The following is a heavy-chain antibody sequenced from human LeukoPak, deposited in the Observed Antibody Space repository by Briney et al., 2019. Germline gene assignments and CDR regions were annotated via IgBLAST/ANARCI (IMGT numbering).Heavy chain of an antibody. Sequence: ASVKVSCKASGCTFTSYDIHWVRQATGQGLEWMGWMNPNNGNTGDAQKFQGRVTMTRDPPISTAYMELSSLRSEDTGVYFCARALAGTAELDVWGKGTTVTVSS. CDR1: GCTFTSYD. CDR3: ARALAGTAELDV. D-gene: IGHD1-1*01. J-gene: IGHJ6*04. CDR2: MNPNNGNT. V-gene: IGHV1-8*01.